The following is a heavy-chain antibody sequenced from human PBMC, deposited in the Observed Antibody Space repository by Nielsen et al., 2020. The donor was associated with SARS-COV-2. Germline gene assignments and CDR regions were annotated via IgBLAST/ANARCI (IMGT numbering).Heavy chain of an antibody. CDR2: ISGSGGST. J-gene: IGHJ4*02. D-gene: IGHD6-19*01. V-gene: IGHV3-23*01. CDR3: AIQRGRRIAVAGTLDY. Sequence: WIRQPPGKGLEWVSAISGSGGSTYYADSVKGRFTISRDNSKNTLYLQMNSLRAEDTAVYYCAIQRGRRIAVAGTLDYWGQGTLVTVSS.